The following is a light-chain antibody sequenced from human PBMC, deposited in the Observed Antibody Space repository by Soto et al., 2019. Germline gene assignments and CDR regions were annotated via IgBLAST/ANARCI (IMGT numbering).Light chain of an antibody. J-gene: IGLJ1*01. Sequence: QSVLTQPASVSGSPGQSITISCTGTSNDVGGHDYVSWYQQHPGKDPKLMIYDVLSRPSGVSDRFSGSMSGHTASLTISGLLPEDEADYYCASYTSSSLLVFGTGIKVTVL. CDR2: DVL. CDR3: ASYTSSSLLV. V-gene: IGLV2-14*03. CDR1: SNDVGGHDY.